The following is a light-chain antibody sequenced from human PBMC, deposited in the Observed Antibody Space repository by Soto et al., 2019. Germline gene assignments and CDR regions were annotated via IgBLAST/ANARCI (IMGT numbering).Light chain of an antibody. CDR1: SSDVGGYNY. Sequence: QSVLTQPRSVSGSPGQSVTISCTGTSSDVGGYNYVSWYLHHPGKAPKLIIYDVSQRPSGVPDRFSGSKSDNTASLTISGLQAEDEADYYCSSYAGSYTYVFGTGTKVTVL. V-gene: IGLV2-11*01. CDR2: DVS. CDR3: SSYAGSYTYV. J-gene: IGLJ1*01.